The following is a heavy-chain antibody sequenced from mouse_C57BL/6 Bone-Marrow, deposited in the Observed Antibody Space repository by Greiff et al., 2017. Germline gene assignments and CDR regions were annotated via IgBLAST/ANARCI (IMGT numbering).Heavy chain of an antibody. Sequence: QVQLQQPGAELVKPGASVKLSCKASGYTFTSYWMHWVKQRPGQGLEWIGMIHPNSGSTNYNEKFKSKATLTVDKSSSTAYMQLSSLTSEDSAVXYCASRMYYYGRSYYWGQGTTLTVSA. D-gene: IGHD1-1*01. CDR3: ASRMYYYGRSYY. J-gene: IGHJ2*01. CDR2: IHPNSGST. V-gene: IGHV1-64*01. CDR1: GYTFTSYW.